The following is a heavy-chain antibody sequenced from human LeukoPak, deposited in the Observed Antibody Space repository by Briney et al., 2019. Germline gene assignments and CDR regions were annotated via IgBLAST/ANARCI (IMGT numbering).Heavy chain of an antibody. V-gene: IGHV5-51*01. J-gene: IGHJ5*02. CDR1: GYSFTSYW. CDR2: IYPGDSDT. CDR3: AIALDYGDYIFDP. Sequence: GESLKISCKGSGYSFTSYWIGWVRQMPGKGLEWMGIIYPGDSDTRYSPSFQGQVTISAVRSITTADLQWSSLKASDTAMYYYAIALDYGDYIFDPWGQGTLVTVSS. D-gene: IGHD4-17*01.